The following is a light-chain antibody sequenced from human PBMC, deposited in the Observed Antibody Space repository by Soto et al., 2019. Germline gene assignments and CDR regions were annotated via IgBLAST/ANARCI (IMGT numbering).Light chain of an antibody. CDR2: GAS. CDR3: KQYGSXPRT. CDR1: QSVSSSY. J-gene: IGKJ1*01. V-gene: IGKV3-20*01. Sequence: EIVLTQSPGTLSLSPGEIATLSCRAIQSVSSSYSAWYQQKPGQAPRLLIYGASSRATGIPDRFSGSGSGTDFTLTISRLEPEDFAVYYSKQYGSXPRTCGQGTKV.